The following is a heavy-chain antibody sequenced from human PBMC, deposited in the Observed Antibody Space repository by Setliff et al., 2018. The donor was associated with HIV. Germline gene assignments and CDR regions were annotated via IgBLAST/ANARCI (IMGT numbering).Heavy chain of an antibody. Sequence: SETLSLTCTVSGDSVSSASYYWSWIRQHPGKGLEWIGYIYYSGTTKYNPSLKSRVTISVDTSKNQFSLKLSSVTAADTAVYYCASEAWTSYRSSSGYYYYYMDVRGKGTTVTVSS. CDR3: ASEAWTSYRSSSGYYYYYMDV. J-gene: IGHJ6*03. D-gene: IGHD6-6*01. CDR2: IYYSGTT. V-gene: IGHV4-61*01. CDR1: GDSVSSASYY.